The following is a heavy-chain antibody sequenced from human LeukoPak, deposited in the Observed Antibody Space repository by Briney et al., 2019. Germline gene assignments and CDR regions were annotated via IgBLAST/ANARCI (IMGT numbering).Heavy chain of an antibody. J-gene: IGHJ6*04. D-gene: IGHD3-10*02. CDR3: AELGITMIGGV. CDR2: ISSSGSTA. CDR1: GFTFNTYA. V-gene: IGHV3-23*01. Sequence: GGTLRLSCAASGFTFNTYAMNWVRQAPGKGLEWVSKISSSGSTAYYSDSVKGRFTISRDHSNNTLYLQMNSLRAEDTAVYYCAELGITMIGGVWGKGTTVTISS.